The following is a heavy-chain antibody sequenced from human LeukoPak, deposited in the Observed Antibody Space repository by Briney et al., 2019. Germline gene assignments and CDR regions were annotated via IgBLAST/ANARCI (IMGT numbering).Heavy chain of an antibody. Sequence: PGGSLRLSCAASGFTFSSYSMNWVRQAPGKGLEWVSFISISSSTIYYADSAKGRFTISRDNAKNSLYLQMNSLRAEDTAVYYCFMSRGYYLGDAFDIWGQGTMVTVSS. V-gene: IGHV3-48*01. CDR3: FMSRGYYLGDAFDI. CDR2: ISISSSTI. J-gene: IGHJ3*02. CDR1: GFTFSSYS. D-gene: IGHD3-22*01.